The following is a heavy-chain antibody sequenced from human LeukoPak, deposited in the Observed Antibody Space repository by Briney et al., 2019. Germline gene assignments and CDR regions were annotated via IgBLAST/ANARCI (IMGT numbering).Heavy chain of an antibody. CDR2: IYHSGST. Sequence: PSETLSLTCTVSGGSISSGGYYWSWIRQPPGKGLEWIGYIYHSGSTYYNPSLKSRVTISVDRSKNQFSLKLSSVTAADTAVYYCARDCSSTSCYFDYWGQGTLVTVSS. D-gene: IGHD2-2*01. J-gene: IGHJ4*02. CDR3: ARDCSSTSCYFDY. CDR1: GGSISSGGYY. V-gene: IGHV4-30-2*01.